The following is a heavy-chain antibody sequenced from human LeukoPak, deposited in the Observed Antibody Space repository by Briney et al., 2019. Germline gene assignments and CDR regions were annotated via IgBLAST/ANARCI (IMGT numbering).Heavy chain of an antibody. CDR2: IKQDESEK. Sequence: GGSLRLSCAASGFTFSSYWMSWVRQAPGKGLEWVANIKQDESEKYYVDSVKGRFTISRDNAKNSLYLQMNSLRAEDTAVYYCARGSSYSGYGGDYWGQGTLVTVSS. CDR1: GFTFSSYW. V-gene: IGHV3-7*01. CDR3: ARGSSYSGYGGDY. D-gene: IGHD5-12*01. J-gene: IGHJ4*02.